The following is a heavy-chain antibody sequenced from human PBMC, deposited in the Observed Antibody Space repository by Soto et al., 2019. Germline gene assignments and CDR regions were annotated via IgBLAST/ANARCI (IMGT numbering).Heavy chain of an antibody. D-gene: IGHD1-1*01. CDR3: AKAPWNLAHTHYFDF. V-gene: IGHV3-30-3*01. J-gene: IGHJ4*02. CDR1: GFIFSSYA. Sequence: QVQLVESGGGVVQPGRSLRLSCAASGFIFSSYAMHWVRQAPGKGLEWVAVISSDGSNRYYADSVGGRFTISRDNSKNTVYLHMSSLTGDDTAVFYCAKAPWNLAHTHYFDFWGQGTLVTVSS. CDR2: ISSDGSNR.